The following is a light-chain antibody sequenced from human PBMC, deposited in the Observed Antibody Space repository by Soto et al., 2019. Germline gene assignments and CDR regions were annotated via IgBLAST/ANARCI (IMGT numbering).Light chain of an antibody. CDR2: GAS. V-gene: IGKV1-9*01. CDR1: QAISSH. J-gene: IGKJ3*01. Sequence: IEVTQTPTFLSASVGGRVTITCRASQAISSHLAWYQQKPGKAPNLLIYGASTLQSGVPSRFSGSGSGTQFTLTFSSLQPEDFATYSCQQLNSYLLTSRPGTKVDIK. CDR3: QQLNSYLLT.